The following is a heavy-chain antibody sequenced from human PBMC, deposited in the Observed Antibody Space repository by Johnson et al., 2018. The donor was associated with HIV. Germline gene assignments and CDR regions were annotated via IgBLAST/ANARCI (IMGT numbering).Heavy chain of an antibody. CDR2: ISSSGSTI. CDR3: AKGEGIATRIDHAVDI. CDR1: GFTFSDYY. V-gene: IGHV3-11*04. J-gene: IGHJ3*02. D-gene: IGHD6-6*01. Sequence: QVQLVESGGGLVKPGGSLRLSCAASGFTFSDYYMSWIRQAPGKGLEWVSYISSSGSTIYYADSVKGRFTITRDNSKNTLYLQMNSLRAEDTAGYYCAKGEGIATRIDHAVDIWGRGAMVTVSS.